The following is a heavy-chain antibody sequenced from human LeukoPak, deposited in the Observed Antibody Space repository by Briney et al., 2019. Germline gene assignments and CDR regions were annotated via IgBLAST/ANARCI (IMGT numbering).Heavy chain of an antibody. CDR1: GGSFSGYY. V-gene: IGHV4-34*01. CDR2: INHSGST. J-gene: IGHJ4*02. CDR3: ARGRQLVHFDY. Sequence: PSETLSLTCAVYGGSFSGYYWSWIRQPPGKGLEWIGEINHSGSTNYNPSLKSRVTISVDTSKNQFSLKLSSVTAADTAVYYCARGRQLVHFDYWGQGTLVTVSS. D-gene: IGHD6-13*01.